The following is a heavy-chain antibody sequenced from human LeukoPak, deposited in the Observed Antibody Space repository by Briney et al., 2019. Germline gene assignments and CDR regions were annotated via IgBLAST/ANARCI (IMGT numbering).Heavy chain of an antibody. D-gene: IGHD1-26*01. CDR1: GDSFSSGDYY. J-gene: IGHJ3*02. CDR2: VYYSGST. CDR3: SINPGGNYYVYAFNI. Sequence: SETLSLTCTASGDSFSSGDYYWSWIRQPPGKGLEWIGYVYYSGSTSYNPTLKSRVTMSVDTSRSQFSLNLTSVTAADAAVYYCSINPGGNYYVYAFNIWGQGTMVTVSS. V-gene: IGHV4-30-4*08.